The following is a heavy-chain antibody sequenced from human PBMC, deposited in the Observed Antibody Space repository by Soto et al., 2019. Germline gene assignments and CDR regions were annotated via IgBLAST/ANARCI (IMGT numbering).Heavy chain of an antibody. CDR2: FDPEDGET. CDR3: ATDRDTRDAFDI. Sequence: ASVKVSCKFSGYTLTELSIHWVRQAPGKGLEWMGGFDPEDGETIYAQKFQGRVTMTGDTSTDTAYMELSSLRSEDTAVYYCATDRDTRDAFDIWGQGTMVTVSS. CDR1: GYTLTELS. J-gene: IGHJ3*02. V-gene: IGHV1-24*01. D-gene: IGHD2-2*02.